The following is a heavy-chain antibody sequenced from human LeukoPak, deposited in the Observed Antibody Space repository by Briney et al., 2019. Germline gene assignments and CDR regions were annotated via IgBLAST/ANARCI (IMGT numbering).Heavy chain of an antibody. CDR1: GGSISSYY. CDR3: ARVSPAALSPYYYYYYMDV. V-gene: IGHV4-59*01. CDR2: IYYSGST. D-gene: IGHD2-2*01. J-gene: IGHJ6*03. Sequence: SETLSLTCTVSGGSISSYYWSWIRQPPGKGLEWIGYIYYSGSTNYNPSLKSRVTISVDTSKNQFSLKLSSVTAADTVVYYCARVSPAALSPYYYYYYMDVWGKGTTVTVSS.